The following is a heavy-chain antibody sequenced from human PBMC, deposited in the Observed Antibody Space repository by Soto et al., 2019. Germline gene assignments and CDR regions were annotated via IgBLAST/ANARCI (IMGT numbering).Heavy chain of an antibody. CDR2: IYYSGST. J-gene: IGHJ4*02. CDR1: GGSISSSSYY. V-gene: IGHV4-39*01. D-gene: IGHD3-10*01. CDR3: AIRITMVRGVIMNDY. Sequence: KASETLSLTCTVSGGSISSSSYYWGWVRQPPGKGLEWIGSIYYSGSTYYNPSLKSRVTISVDTSKNQFSLKLSSVTAADTAVYYCAIRITMVRGVIMNDYWGQGTLVTVSS.